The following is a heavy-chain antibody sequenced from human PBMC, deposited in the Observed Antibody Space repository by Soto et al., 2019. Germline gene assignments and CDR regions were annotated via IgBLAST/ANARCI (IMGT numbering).Heavy chain of an antibody. CDR1: GKSLSGYF. V-gene: IGHV4-34*01. D-gene: IGHD1-26*01. CDR2: INHSGNT. J-gene: IGHJ4*02. Sequence: QVQLQQWGAGLSKPSETLSLTCAVYGKSLSGYFWSWIRQPPGKALEWIGEINHSGNTNYNPSLKSRVTISVDTSKIQLFLNLSSVTAADTAMYYCARHHVRGRTIAGAAEFWGQGTLVTVSS. CDR3: ARHHVRGRTIAGAAEF.